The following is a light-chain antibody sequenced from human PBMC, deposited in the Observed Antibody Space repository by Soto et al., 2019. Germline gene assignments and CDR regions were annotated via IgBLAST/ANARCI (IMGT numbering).Light chain of an antibody. J-gene: IGLJ2*01. CDR2: DVS. CDR1: SGDIGGYMY. Sequence: QSALTQPASVSGSPGQSLTISCTGTSGDIGGYMYVSWYQQHPDKAPKLIIYDVSDRPSGISSRFSGTKSGNTASLTISGLQAEDEADYYCNSYTSRRTLVFGGGTKLTVL. CDR3: NSYTSRRTLV. V-gene: IGLV2-14*03.